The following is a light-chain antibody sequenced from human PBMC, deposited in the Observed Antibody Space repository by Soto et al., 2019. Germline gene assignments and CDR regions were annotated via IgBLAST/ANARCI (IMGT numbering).Light chain of an antibody. CDR2: AAS. J-gene: IGKJ1*01. Sequence: EIVMTQSPATLSVSPGERVTLSCRASQSVSSNLAWYQYIPGQAPWLLIYAASTRATDIPARFSGSGSGTEFTLTISSLQSEDFAVYYCQQYNNWPPWTFGQGTKVEIK. V-gene: IGKV3-15*01. CDR3: QQYNNWPPWT. CDR1: QSVSSN.